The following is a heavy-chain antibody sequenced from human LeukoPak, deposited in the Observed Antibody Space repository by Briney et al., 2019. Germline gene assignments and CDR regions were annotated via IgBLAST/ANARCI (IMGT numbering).Heavy chain of an antibody. D-gene: IGHD3-10*01. CDR3: ASLRGFGEPLPGY. J-gene: IGHJ4*02. CDR1: GYTFTSYA. Sequence: ASVKVSCKASGYTFTSYAMHWVRQAPGQRLEWMGWINAGNGHTKYSQKFQGRVTITRDTSASTAYMELSSLRSEDTAVYYCASLRGFGEPLPGYWGQGTLVTVPS. CDR2: INAGNGHT. V-gene: IGHV1-3*01.